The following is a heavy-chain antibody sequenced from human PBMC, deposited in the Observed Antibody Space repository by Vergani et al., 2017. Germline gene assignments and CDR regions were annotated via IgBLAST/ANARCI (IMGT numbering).Heavy chain of an antibody. D-gene: IGHD2-2*01. Sequence: QVQLQESGPGLVKPSQTLSLTCTVSGGSISSGSYYWSWIRQPAGKGLEWIGRIYTSGSTNYNPSLKSRVTISVDTSKNQFSLKLSSVTAADTAVYYRAGAGCSSTSCYLGYFDYWGQGTLVTVSS. J-gene: IGHJ4*02. CDR2: IYTSGST. V-gene: IGHV4-61*02. CDR1: GGSISSGSYY. CDR3: AGAGCSSTSCYLGYFDY.